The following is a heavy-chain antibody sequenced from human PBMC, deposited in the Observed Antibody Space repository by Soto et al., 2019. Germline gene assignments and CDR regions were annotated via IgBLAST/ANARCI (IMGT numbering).Heavy chain of an antibody. CDR3: ARHMDTSGNEAFDS. Sequence: PSETLSLTCTVSGGSISGYYWSWIRQPPGKGLEWIAYIHFSGKTSYNPSLKGRVTISVDTSKNQFSLKLSSETAADTAVYYCARHMDTSGNEAFDSWGQGALVTVSS. CDR2: IHFSGKT. D-gene: IGHD1-1*01. CDR1: GGSISGYY. J-gene: IGHJ4*02. V-gene: IGHV4-59*08.